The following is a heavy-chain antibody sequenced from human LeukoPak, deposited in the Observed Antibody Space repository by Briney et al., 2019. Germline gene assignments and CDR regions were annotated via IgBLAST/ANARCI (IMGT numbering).Heavy chain of an antibody. CDR2: ISSGSNTI. J-gene: IGHJ6*03. CDR3: ARGCSGGTCKQYMDV. D-gene: IGHD2-15*01. V-gene: IGHV3-48*04. Sequence: GGSLRLACAASGFIFSTYSMNWVRQAPGKGLEWVSYISSGSNTIYYAESVKGRFTISRDNAQNSLHLQMNSLRAEDAAVYYCARGCSGGTCKQYMDVWGKGTTVTVSS. CDR1: GFIFSTYS.